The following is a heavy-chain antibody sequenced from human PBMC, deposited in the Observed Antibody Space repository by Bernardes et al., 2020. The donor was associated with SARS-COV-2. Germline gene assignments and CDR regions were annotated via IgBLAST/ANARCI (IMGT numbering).Heavy chain of an antibody. V-gene: IGHV3-23*01. CDR2: ISPTSSHT. Sequence: GGSLRLSCAASGFTFSTYAMSWVRQAPGKGLEWVSFISPTSSHTFYADSVNGRFRISRENFKNTVYLHMNGLRADDTATYYCAKKGSTGIGRGSFYYLDSWGQGTLVTVAS. D-gene: IGHD1-26*01. CDR3: AKKGSTGIGRGSFYYLDS. CDR1: GFTFSTYA. J-gene: IGHJ4*02.